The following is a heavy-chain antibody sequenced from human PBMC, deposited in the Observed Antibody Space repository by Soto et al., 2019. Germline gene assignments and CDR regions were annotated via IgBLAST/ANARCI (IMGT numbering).Heavy chain of an antibody. CDR2: IVVVNGNT. D-gene: IGHD3-3*02. CDR1: GFSCGDSA. CDR3: AVTDLPFRPLTEPTENGMDV. J-gene: IGHJ6*02. Sequence: ELVQSGPEAREPGTSVKVSCRASGFSCGDSAVQWVRQGRGQRLEWIGWIVVVNGNTNYAQKFEGRVTLTRDAATSTSQMELTSLSSEDTAVYFCAVTDLPFRPLTEPTENGMDVWGQGTTVTVSS. V-gene: IGHV1-58*01.